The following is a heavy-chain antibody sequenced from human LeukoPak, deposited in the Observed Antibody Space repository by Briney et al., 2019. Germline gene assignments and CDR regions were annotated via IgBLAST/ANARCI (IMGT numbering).Heavy chain of an antibody. CDR1: GFTFSSHA. V-gene: IGHV3-23*01. J-gene: IGHJ3*01. Sequence: QTGGSLRLSCAASGFTFSSHAMSWVRQAPGKGLEWVSGISGSGGVTYNADSVKGRFSISRDNSKNTVYLQMNSLRVEDTAVYYCAKGVPGSGWYSGFDAFDVWGQGTMVTVSS. D-gene: IGHD6-19*01. CDR2: ISGSGGVT. CDR3: AKGVPGSGWYSGFDAFDV.